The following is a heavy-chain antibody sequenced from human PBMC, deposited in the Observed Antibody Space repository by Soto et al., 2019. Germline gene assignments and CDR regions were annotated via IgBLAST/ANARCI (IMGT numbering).Heavy chain of an antibody. Sequence: GGSLRLSCAASGFTFSNYAMNWVRQSPRKGLEWVSVISTGGGGAYYADSVQGRFTISRDNSKNTLFLQMNSLRDEDTAIYCCVREGRGYFDFWGRGTMVTVSS. V-gene: IGHV3-23*01. CDR3: VREGRGYFDF. D-gene: IGHD5-12*01. CDR1: GFTFSNYA. J-gene: IGHJ3*01. CDR2: ISTGGGGA.